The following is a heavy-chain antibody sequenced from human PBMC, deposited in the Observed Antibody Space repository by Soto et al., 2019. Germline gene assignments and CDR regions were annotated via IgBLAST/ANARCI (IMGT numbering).Heavy chain of an antibody. CDR3: ARATNRQFDP. CDR2: IWFDGSNK. CDR1: GFTFSRYG. Sequence: QVQLVESGGGVVQPGRSLRLSCAASGFTFSRYGMHWVRQAPGKGLQWVAVIWFDGSNKFYADSVTGRFTISRDNSNNMLYLQMNSLRAEDTAVYYCARATNRQFDPWGQGTLVTVSS. J-gene: IGHJ5*02. V-gene: IGHV3-33*01.